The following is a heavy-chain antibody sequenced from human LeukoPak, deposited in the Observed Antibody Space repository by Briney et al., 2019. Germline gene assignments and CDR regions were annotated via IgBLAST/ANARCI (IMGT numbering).Heavy chain of an antibody. CDR3: ARADCPACYFDY. CDR1: GGSISSYY. Sequence: PSETLSLTCTVSGGSISSYYWSWIRQPPGKGLEWIGYIYYSGSTNYNPSLKSRVTISVDTSKNQFSLKLSSVTAADTAVYYCARADCPACYFDYWGQGTLVTVSS. D-gene: IGHD2-21*02. J-gene: IGHJ4*02. CDR2: IYYSGST. V-gene: IGHV4-59*01.